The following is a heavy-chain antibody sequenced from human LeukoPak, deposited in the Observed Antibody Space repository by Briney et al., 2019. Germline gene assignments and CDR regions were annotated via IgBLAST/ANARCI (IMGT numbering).Heavy chain of an antibody. Sequence: SETLSLTXTVSGASITSYYWNWMRQSPGKGLEWIGYGHHSGTTNYNPSLEGRGTISVDTSKNQFSLKLSSVSAADTAVYYCARWGESGDSVVHAFDIWGRGTMVTVSS. D-gene: IGHD2-21*02. CDR3: ARWGESGDSVVHAFDI. CDR2: GHHSGTT. J-gene: IGHJ3*02. V-gene: IGHV4-59*01. CDR1: GASITSYY.